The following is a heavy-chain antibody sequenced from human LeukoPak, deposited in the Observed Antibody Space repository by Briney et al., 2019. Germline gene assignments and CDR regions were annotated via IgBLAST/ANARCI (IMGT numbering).Heavy chain of an antibody. D-gene: IGHD1-1*01. CDR3: ARHTSSRHIDY. V-gene: IGHV5-51*01. CDR2: IYPGDSDT. J-gene: IGHJ4*02. Sequence: GESLKISCKGSGYSFTSYWIGWVRQMPGKGPEGMGIIYPGDSDTTYSPSFQGQVTISADKSISTAYLQWSSLKASDTAMYYCARHTSSRHIDYWGQGALVTVSS. CDR1: GYSFTSYW.